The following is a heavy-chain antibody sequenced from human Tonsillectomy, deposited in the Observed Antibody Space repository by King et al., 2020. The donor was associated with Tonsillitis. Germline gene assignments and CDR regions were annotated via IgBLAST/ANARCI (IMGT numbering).Heavy chain of an antibody. V-gene: IGHV4-4*07. CDR1: GDSFSSYY. D-gene: IGHD2-15*01. J-gene: IGHJ5*02. CDR3: ARDLYVGYP. Sequence: QLQESGPGLVKPSETLSLTCSVSGDSFSSYYWSWIRQPAGKGLGWIGRINTSGSTNYNPSLKSRVTMSVDMSKNQFSLKLTSVTAADTAVYYCARDLYVGYPWGQGTLVTVSS. CDR2: INTSGST.